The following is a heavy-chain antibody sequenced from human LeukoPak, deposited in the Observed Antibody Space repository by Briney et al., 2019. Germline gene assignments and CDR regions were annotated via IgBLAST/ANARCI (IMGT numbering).Heavy chain of an antibody. Sequence: GGSLRLSCAASGFTFSSYAMHWVRQAPGKGLEWVAVISYDGSNKYYADSVKGRFTISRDNSKNTLYLQMNSLRAEDTAVYYCARVGSKYYYDSSGYYPGYFDYWGQGTLVTVSS. V-gene: IGHV3-30-3*01. CDR2: ISYDGSNK. J-gene: IGHJ4*02. CDR3: ARVGSKYYYDSSGYYPGYFDY. D-gene: IGHD3-22*01. CDR1: GFTFSSYA.